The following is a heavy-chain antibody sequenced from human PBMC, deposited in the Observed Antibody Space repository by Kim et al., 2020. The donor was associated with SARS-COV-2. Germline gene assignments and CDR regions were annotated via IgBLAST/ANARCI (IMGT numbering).Heavy chain of an antibody. J-gene: IGHJ4*02. CDR2: IYWDDDK. V-gene: IGHV2-5*02. CDR1: GFSLSTSGVG. CDR3: AHSVFYYDSSGATGYFDY. D-gene: IGHD3-22*01. Sequence: SGPTLVNPTQTLTLTCTFSGFSLSTSGVGVGWIRQPPGKALEWLALIYWDDDKRYSPSLKSRLTITKDTSKNQVVLTMTNMDPVDTATYYCAHSVFYYDSSGATGYFDYWGQGTLVTVSS.